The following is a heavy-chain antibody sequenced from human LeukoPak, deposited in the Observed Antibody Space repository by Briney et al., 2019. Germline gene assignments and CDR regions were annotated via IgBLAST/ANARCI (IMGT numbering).Heavy chain of an antibody. Sequence: SETLSLTCTVSGGSISSYYWSWIRQPPGKGLEWIGYIYYSGSTNYNPSLKSRVTISVDTSKNQFSLKLSSVTAADTAVYYCARHRGSSPTGGRPTRSNAPYYFDYWGQRTLVTVSS. CDR3: ARHRGSSPTGGRPTRSNAPYYFDY. CDR1: GGSISSYY. V-gene: IGHV4-59*01. CDR2: IYYSGST. J-gene: IGHJ4*02. D-gene: IGHD6-6*01.